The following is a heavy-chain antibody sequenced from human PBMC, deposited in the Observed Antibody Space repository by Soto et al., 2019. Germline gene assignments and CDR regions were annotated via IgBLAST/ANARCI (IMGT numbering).Heavy chain of an antibody. V-gene: IGHV1-2*04. D-gene: IGHD5-12*01. J-gene: IGHJ6*03. Sequence: QVQLVQSGAEVKRPGASVTVSCRSSGGTFNDYYIHWVRQAPGQGLEWMGWINPNGGVTKYAQKFQGWVSMTRDTSIRTVYMQLSRLRSDDTAVYYRARESGGATATLDYYYFYMDVWGTGTTVTVSS. CDR2: INPNGGVT. CDR3: ARESGGATATLDYYYFYMDV. CDR1: GGTFNDYY.